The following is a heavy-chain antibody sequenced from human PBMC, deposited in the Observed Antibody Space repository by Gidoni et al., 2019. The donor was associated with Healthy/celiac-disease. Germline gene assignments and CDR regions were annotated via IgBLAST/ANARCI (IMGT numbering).Heavy chain of an antibody. V-gene: IGHV3-30-3*01. CDR1: GFTLSGCA. J-gene: IGHJ5*02. Sequence: VQLVESGGGVAQPGRSLRLSWAASGFTLSGCAMHWVRQAPGKGLEWVAVISYDGSNECYADSVTGRFTISRDNSKNTLYLQMNSLRAEDTAVYYYSSLFPIVVVPAAIDPWGQGTLVTVSS. CDR2: ISYDGSNE. D-gene: IGHD2-2*01. CDR3: SSLFPIVVVPAAIDP.